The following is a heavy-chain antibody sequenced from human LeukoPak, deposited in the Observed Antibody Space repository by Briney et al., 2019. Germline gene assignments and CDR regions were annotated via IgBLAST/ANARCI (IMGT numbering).Heavy chain of an antibody. CDR2: IYWDDDK. Sequence: SGPTLVKPTQTLTLTCTFSGFSLSTSGVGVDWIRQPPGKALEWLALIYWDDDKRYSPSLKSRLTITKDTSKNQVVLTMTNMDPVETATYYCAHYSGYDLYSSGWYVYWGQGTLVTVSS. CDR3: AHYSGYDLYSSGWYVY. CDR1: GFSLSTSGVG. D-gene: IGHD6-19*01. J-gene: IGHJ4*02. V-gene: IGHV2-5*02.